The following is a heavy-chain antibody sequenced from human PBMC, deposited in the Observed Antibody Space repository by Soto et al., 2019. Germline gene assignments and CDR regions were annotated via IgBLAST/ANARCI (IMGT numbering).Heavy chain of an antibody. Sequence: SVKVSGKRSGCTFADSGVQWLLQARGQSLEWIGRIVVDSGNPKSAQKFTETVTMSWEMSTSTAFMELRSLRSEDTAVYYCATANNTSPFDFWGQGTLVTVSS. CDR1: GCTFADSG. CDR2: IVVDSGNP. D-gene: IGHD1-26*01. V-gene: IGHV1-58*01. CDR3: ATANNTSPFDF. J-gene: IGHJ4*02.